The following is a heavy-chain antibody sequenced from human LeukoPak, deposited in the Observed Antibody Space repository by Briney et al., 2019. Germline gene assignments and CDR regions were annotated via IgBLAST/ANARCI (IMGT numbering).Heavy chain of an antibody. Sequence: SVKVSCKASGGTFSSYAISWVRQAPGQGLEWMGRIIPIFCIANYAQKFQGRVTITADKSTSTAYMELSSLRSEDTAVYYCARDNPLHCSGGSCYSKVFDYWGQGTLVTVSS. CDR2: IIPIFCIA. D-gene: IGHD2-15*01. CDR1: GGTFSSYA. V-gene: IGHV1-69*04. J-gene: IGHJ4*02. CDR3: ARDNPLHCSGGSCYSKVFDY.